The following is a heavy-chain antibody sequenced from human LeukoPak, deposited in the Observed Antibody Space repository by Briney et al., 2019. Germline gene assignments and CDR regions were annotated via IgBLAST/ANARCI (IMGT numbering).Heavy chain of an antibody. CDR1: GFTFSTYN. CDR3: ARELEVVVITPRFDY. CDR2: ITSSSSYT. V-gene: IGHV3-21*01. J-gene: IGHJ4*02. Sequence: GGSLRLSCAASGFTFSTYNMNWVRQAPGKGLEWVSSITSSSSYTFYADSVKGRFTISRDNSKNTLYLQMNSLRAEDTAVYYCARELEVVVITPRFDYWGQGTLVTVSS. D-gene: IGHD3-22*01.